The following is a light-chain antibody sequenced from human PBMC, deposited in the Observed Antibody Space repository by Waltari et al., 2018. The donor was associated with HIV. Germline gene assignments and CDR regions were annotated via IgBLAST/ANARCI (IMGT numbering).Light chain of an antibody. J-gene: IGLJ2*01. CDR3: SAYTTYSPLAV. Sequence: QSALTQPASVSGSPGQSITISCTGTSSDIGGYDYVSWYQQHPGKAPKRLVYGGSSRPAGVSKCFAGSRSGNTASLTISGLQADDEAHYYCSAYTTYSPLAVFGGGTKLTVL. CDR1: SSDIGGYDY. V-gene: IGLV2-14*01. CDR2: GGS.